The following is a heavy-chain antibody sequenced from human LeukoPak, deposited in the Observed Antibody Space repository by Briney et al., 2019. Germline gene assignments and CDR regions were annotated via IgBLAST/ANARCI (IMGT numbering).Heavy chain of an antibody. J-gene: IGHJ4*02. D-gene: IGHD7-27*01. V-gene: IGHV3-48*03. CDR3: ARIWGYALDY. CDR2: ISSSGRTI. Sequence: GGSLRLSCAASGFTFSSYEMNWVRQAPGKGLEWVSYISSSGRTIYYADSVKGRFTISRDNAKNSLYLQMNSLRAEDTAVYYCARIWGYALDYWGQGTLVTVSS. CDR1: GFTFSSYE.